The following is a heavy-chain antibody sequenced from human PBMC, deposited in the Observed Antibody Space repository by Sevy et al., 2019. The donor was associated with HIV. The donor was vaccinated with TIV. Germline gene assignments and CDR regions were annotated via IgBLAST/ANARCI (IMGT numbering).Heavy chain of an antibody. CDR2: ISYDGSNK. CDR1: GFTFSSYA. CDR3: ARDFSCIFLEWLSAFDY. Sequence: GGFLRLSCAASGFTFSSYAMHWVRQAPGKGLEWLAVISYDGSNKYYADSVKGRFTISRDNSKNTLYLQMNSLRAEDTAVYYCARDFSCIFLEWLSAFDYWGQGTLVTVSS. D-gene: IGHD3-3*01. J-gene: IGHJ4*02. V-gene: IGHV3-30-3*01.